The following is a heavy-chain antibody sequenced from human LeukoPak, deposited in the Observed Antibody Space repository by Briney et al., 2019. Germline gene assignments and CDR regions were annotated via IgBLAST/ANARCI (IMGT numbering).Heavy chain of an antibody. Sequence: ASVKVSCKASGYTFTSYGISWVRQAPGQGLEWMGWISAYNGNTNYAQKFQGRVTITRDTSASTAYMELSSLRSEDTAVYYCARAPYSSSWSHWYFDLWGRGTLVTVSS. J-gene: IGHJ2*01. CDR3: ARAPYSSSWSHWYFDL. CDR1: GYTFTSYG. CDR2: ISAYNGNT. D-gene: IGHD6-13*01. V-gene: IGHV1-18*01.